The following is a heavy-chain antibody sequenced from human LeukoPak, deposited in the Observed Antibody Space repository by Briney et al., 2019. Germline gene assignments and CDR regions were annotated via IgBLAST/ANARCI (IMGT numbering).Heavy chain of an antibody. Sequence: ASVKVSCKASGYTFTSYGISWVRQAPGQGLEWMGWISAYNGNTNYAQKFQGRVTITADKSTSTAYMELSSLRSEDTAVYYCASPDGYNFFDYWGQGTLVTVSS. J-gene: IGHJ4*02. D-gene: IGHD5-24*01. CDR2: ISAYNGNT. V-gene: IGHV1-18*01. CDR3: ASPDGYNFFDY. CDR1: GYTFTSYG.